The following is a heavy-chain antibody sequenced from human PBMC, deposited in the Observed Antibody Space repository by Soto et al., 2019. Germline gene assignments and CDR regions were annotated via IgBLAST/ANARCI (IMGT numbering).Heavy chain of an antibody. J-gene: IGHJ4*02. Sequence: GGSLRLSCAASGFTFSSYAMHWVRQAPGKGLEWVAVISYDGSNKYYADSVKGRFTISRDNSKNTLYLQMNSLRAEDTAVYYCARDDYDSSGYYSQFDYWGQGTLVTVSS. CDR2: ISYDGSNK. D-gene: IGHD3-22*01. V-gene: IGHV3-30-3*01. CDR3: ARDDYDSSGYYSQFDY. CDR1: GFTFSSYA.